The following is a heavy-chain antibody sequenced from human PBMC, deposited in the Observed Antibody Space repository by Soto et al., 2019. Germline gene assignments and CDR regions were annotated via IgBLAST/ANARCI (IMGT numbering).Heavy chain of an antibody. CDR3: ARALVIDYYYYGMEV. CDR2: IYHSGST. CDR1: GGSISSSNW. V-gene: IGHV4-4*02. D-gene: IGHD6-6*01. Sequence: SETLSLTCAVSGGSISSSNWWSWVRQPPGKGLEWIGEIYHSGSTNYNPSLKSRVTISVDKSKNQFSLKLSSVTAADTAVYYCARALVIDYYYYGMEVWGKRTRVTVSS. J-gene: IGHJ6*04.